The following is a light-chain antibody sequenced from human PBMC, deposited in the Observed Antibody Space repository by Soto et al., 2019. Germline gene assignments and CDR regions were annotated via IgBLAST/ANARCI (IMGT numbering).Light chain of an antibody. CDR2: LERSGNY. J-gene: IGLJ2*01. CDR1: SGHSSNI. V-gene: IGLV4-60*03. Sequence: QLVLTQSSSASASLGSSVKLTCTLSSGHSSNIIAWHQQQPGKAPRYLMKLERSGNYIKGSGVPDRFSGSSSGADRYLTISNPRSGEGADYYCETWDSNTRVFGGGTKLPAL. CDR3: ETWDSNTRV.